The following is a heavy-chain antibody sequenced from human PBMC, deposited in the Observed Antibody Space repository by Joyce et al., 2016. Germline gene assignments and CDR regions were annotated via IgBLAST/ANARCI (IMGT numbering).Heavy chain of an antibody. D-gene: IGHD6-6*01. V-gene: IGHV3-33*08. CDR2: IWHDGTNI. CDR1: GFTFSSYG. J-gene: IGHJ4*02. CDR3: AREIGRYHPAPRPFGDF. Sequence: QVQLAESGGGVVQPGRSLRLSCATSGFTFSSYGMLWVRQAPGKGPYGVAKIWHDGTNINYADSLKGRFTISRDDPRDTLYLQMNSLRAEDTAVYYCAREIGRYHPAPRPFGDFWGQGTQVTVSS.